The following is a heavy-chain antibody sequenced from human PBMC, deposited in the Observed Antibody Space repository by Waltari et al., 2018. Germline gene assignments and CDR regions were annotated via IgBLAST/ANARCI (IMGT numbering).Heavy chain of an antibody. CDR3: ARVLGYSGYDSIFDY. CDR2: IYWNDDK. J-gene: IGHJ4*02. CDR1: GFSLSTSGVG. Sequence: QITLKESGPTLVKPTQTLTLTCTFSGFSLSTSGVGVGWIRQPPGKALEWLALIYWNDDKRYSPSLKSRLTITKDTSKNQVVLTMTNRDPVDTATYYCARVLGYSGYDSIFDYWGQGTLVTVSS. D-gene: IGHD5-12*01. V-gene: IGHV2-5*01.